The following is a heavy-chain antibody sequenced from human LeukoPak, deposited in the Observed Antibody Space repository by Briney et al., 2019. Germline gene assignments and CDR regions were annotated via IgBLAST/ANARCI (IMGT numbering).Heavy chain of an antibody. J-gene: IGHJ4*02. Sequence: PSETLSLTCAVYGGSFSGYYWSWIRQPPGKGLEWIGEINHSGSTNYNPSLKSRVTISVDTSKNQFSLKLSSVTAADTAVYYCARGSSSSWFLWGQGTLVTVSS. V-gene: IGHV4-34*01. CDR2: INHSGST. CDR3: ARGSSSSWFL. CDR1: GGSFSGYY. D-gene: IGHD6-13*01.